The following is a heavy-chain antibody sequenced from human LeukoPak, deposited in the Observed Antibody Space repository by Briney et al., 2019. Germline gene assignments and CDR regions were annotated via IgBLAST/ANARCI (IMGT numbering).Heavy chain of an antibody. D-gene: IGHD1-1*01. CDR1: GYTFTSHG. Sequence: ASVKVSCKASGYTFTSHGMQWVRQAPGQRPEWMGWINVGSGDTKYSQKFQGRATITRDTSASTAYMELSSLRSEDTAVYYCARSILERREYDYWGQGTLVTVSS. CDR2: INVGSGDT. J-gene: IGHJ4*02. V-gene: IGHV1-3*01. CDR3: ARSILERREYDY.